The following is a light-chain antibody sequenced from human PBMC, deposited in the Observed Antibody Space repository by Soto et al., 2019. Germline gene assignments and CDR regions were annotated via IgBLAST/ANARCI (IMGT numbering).Light chain of an antibody. CDR3: QVWDSSSEHVV. CDR1: KIGSKS. J-gene: IGLJ3*02. CDR2: DDS. V-gene: IGLV3-21*02. Sequence: SYELTQPPSVSVAPGQTARISCGGEKIGSKSVHWYQQKAGQTPELVVYDDSDRPSGIPERFSGSNSGNTASLTITRVEGGDDADYYCQVWDSSSEHVVFGGGTQLTVL.